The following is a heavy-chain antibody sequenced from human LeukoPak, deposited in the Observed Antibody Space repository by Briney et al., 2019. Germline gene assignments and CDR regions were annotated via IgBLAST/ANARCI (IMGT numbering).Heavy chain of an antibody. Sequence: SETLSLTCAVYGGSFSGYYWSWIRQPPGKGLEWIGEINHSGSTNYNPSLKSRVTISVDTSKNQFSLKLSSVTAADTAVYYCARGMYHYYYYMDVWGKGTTVTVSS. CDR2: INHSGST. CDR3: ARGMYHYYYYMDV. J-gene: IGHJ6*03. V-gene: IGHV4-34*01. CDR1: GGSFSGYY.